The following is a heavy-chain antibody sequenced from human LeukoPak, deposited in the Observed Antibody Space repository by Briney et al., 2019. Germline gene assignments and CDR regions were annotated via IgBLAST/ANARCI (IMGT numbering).Heavy chain of an antibody. CDR1: GFTFSSSA. CDR2: ISYDGSNK. Sequence: QPGGSLRLSCAASGFTFSSSAMHWVRQAPGKGLEWVALISYDGSNKYCTDSVKGRFIISRDNSKNTLHVQMNSLRPEDTAVYYCARDPKGGFSYGWGAFDIWGQGTVVTVSS. D-gene: IGHD5-18*01. J-gene: IGHJ3*02. CDR3: ARDPKGGFSYGWGAFDI. V-gene: IGHV3-30-3*01.